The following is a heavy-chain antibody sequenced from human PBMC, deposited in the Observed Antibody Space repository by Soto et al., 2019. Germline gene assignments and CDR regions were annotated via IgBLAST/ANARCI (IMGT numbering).Heavy chain of an antibody. CDR3: AKDMGYDLSPLGYFDY. J-gene: IGHJ4*02. D-gene: IGHD5-12*01. V-gene: IGHV3-9*01. CDR1: GFTFDDYA. Sequence: PGGSLGLSCAASGFTFDDYAMHWVRQAPGKGLEWVSGISWNSGSIGYADSVKGRFTISRDNAKNSPYLQMNSLRSEDTALYYCAKDMGYDLSPLGYFDYPGQAPLVTVTS. CDR2: ISWNSGSI.